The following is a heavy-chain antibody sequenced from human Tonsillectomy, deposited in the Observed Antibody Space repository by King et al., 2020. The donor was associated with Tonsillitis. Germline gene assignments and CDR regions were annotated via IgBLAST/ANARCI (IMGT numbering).Heavy chain of an antibody. Sequence: QLVQSGEEVKKPGESLKISCQGSGYNFARHWIGWVRQMPGKGLEWMGVIYPVDSDTKYSPSFQGQVSVSVDKSISTAYLQWRSLEATDTAMYYCARQPRLSSRWERFDDWGQGTLVTVSS. D-gene: IGHD6-13*01. J-gene: IGHJ4*02. V-gene: IGHV5-51*01. CDR1: GYNFARHW. CDR2: IYPVDSDT. CDR3: ARQPRLSSRWERFDD.